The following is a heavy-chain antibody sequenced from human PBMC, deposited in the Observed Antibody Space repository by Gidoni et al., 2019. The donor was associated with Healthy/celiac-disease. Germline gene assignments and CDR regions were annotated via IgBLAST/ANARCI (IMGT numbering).Heavy chain of an antibody. D-gene: IGHD3-10*01. V-gene: IGHV1-69*04. J-gene: IGHJ6*02. CDR1: GGTFSSSA. CDR3: ARDSTMVRGGIIELRTRYGMDV. CDR2: IIPILGIA. Sequence: VQLVQSGAVVTKPGSSVNVSCTAPGGTFSSSAISWVRQAPGQGLAWMGRIIPILGIANYAQKFQGRVTITADKSTSTAYMELSSLRSEDTAVYYCARDSTMVRGGIIELRTRYGMDVWGQGTTVTVSS.